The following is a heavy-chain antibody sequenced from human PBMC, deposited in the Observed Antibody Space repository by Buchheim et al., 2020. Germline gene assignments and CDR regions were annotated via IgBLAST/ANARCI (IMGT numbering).Heavy chain of an antibody. CDR2: ISGSGGNT. CDR1: GFSFSTYA. V-gene: IGHV3-23*01. D-gene: IGHD3-10*01. CDR3: AKSFQLPSISALRGVFVLADYYGMDV. J-gene: IGHJ6*02. Sequence: EVQLLESGGDLVQPGGSLRLSCAASGFSFSTYAMSWVRQAPGKGLEWVSHISGSGGNTDYADSVKGRFNISRDNSKNAVYLQMKSLRAEDTAIYYCAKSFQLPSISALRGVFVLADYYGMDVWGQGTT.